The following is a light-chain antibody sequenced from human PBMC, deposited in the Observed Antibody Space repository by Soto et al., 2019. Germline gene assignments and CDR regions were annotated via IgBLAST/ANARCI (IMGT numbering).Light chain of an antibody. Sequence: DIQMTQSPSMLSAFVGDRVTITCRASQSISSWLAWYQQKPGKAPKLLIYKSSSLQSGVPSRFSGSGSGTEFTLTISSLQPDDFATYYCQQYKSYSSITFGQGTRLEIK. J-gene: IGKJ5*01. CDR3: QQYKSYSSIT. CDR2: KSS. CDR1: QSISSW. V-gene: IGKV1-5*03.